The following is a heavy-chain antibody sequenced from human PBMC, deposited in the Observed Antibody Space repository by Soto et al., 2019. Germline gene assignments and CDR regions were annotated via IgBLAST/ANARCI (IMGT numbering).Heavy chain of an antibody. CDR2: INAGNGDT. CDR3: ASRIAVAGAFDH. J-gene: IGHJ4*02. V-gene: IGHV1-3*01. CDR1: GYTITNHA. Sequence: QVHLVQSGSEGKKPGASVKVSCKASGYTITNHAMPWVRQAPGQRLEWMGWINAGNGDTKYSQKFQDRVTLIADTSANTVYMELSSLKSADTSVEYCASRIAVAGAFDHWGQGTLVPVSS. D-gene: IGHD6-19*01.